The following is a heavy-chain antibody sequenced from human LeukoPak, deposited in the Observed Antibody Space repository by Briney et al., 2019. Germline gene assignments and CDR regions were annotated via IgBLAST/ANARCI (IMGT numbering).Heavy chain of an antibody. V-gene: IGHV1-2*02. Sequence: GASVKVSYKASGYTFTGYYMHWVRQAPGQGLEWMGWINPNSGGTNYAQKFQGRVTMTRDTSISTAYMELSRLRSDDTAVYYCAVSFGVEPYYFDYWGQGTLVTVSS. CDR1: GYTFTGYY. D-gene: IGHD3-3*01. J-gene: IGHJ4*02. CDR2: INPNSGGT. CDR3: AVSFGVEPYYFDY.